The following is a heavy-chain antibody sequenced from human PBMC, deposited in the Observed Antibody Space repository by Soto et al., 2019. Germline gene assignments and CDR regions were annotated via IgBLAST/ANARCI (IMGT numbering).Heavy chain of an antibody. CDR3: ARDRYGYLDAFDI. J-gene: IGHJ3*02. V-gene: IGHV4-34*01. CDR2: INHSGST. CDR1: GGSFSGYY. Sequence: SETLSLSCAVDGGSFSGYYGSWIRQPPGKGLEWIGEINHSGSTNYNPSLKSRVTISVDTSKNQFSLKLSSVTAADTAVYYCARDRYGYLDAFDIWGQGTMVTVSS. D-gene: IGHD5-18*01.